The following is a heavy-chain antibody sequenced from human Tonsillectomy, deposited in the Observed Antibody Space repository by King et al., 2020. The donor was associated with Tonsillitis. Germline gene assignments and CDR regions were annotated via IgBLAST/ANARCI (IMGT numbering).Heavy chain of an antibody. CDR1: GFAFSNFS. D-gene: IGHD5-12*01. V-gene: IGHV3-30*04. J-gene: IGHJ4*02. CDR2: ISRDGSSE. CDR3: ASNNIDAVDTNFDY. Sequence: VQLVESGGGVVQPGKSLRLSCAASGFAFSNFSMHWVRKDPGKGLEWVAVISRDGSSEYYADSVKGRFTISRDNSKSTLYLQMNTLTSADAAVYYCASNNIDAVDTNFDYWGQGSLVTVSS.